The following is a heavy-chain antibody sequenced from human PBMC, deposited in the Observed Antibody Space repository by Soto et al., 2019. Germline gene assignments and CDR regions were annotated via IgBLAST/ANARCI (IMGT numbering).Heavy chain of an antibody. J-gene: IGHJ6*02. Sequence: QVQLVHSGAEVKKPGSSVKVSCKASGGTFSSYTISWVRQAPGQGLEWMGRIIPILGIANYAQKFQGRVTITADKSTSTAYMELSSLRSEDTAVYYCARPSSSVYYYYGMDVWGQGTTVTVSS. CDR1: GGTFSSYT. CDR2: IIPILGIA. V-gene: IGHV1-69*02. CDR3: ARPSSSVYYYYGMDV. D-gene: IGHD6-13*01.